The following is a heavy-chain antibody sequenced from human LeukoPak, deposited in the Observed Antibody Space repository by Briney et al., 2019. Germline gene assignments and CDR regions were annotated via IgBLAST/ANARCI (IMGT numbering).Heavy chain of an antibody. CDR2: IYHSGST. J-gene: IGHJ5*02. V-gene: IGHV4-30-2*01. Sequence: SETLSLTCAVSGGSLSSGGYSWSWLRQPPGKGLEWIGYIYHSGSTYYNPSLKSRVTISVDRSKNQFSLKLSSVTAADTAVYYCARGAVPAARDNWFDPWGQGTLVTVSS. CDR1: GGSLSSGGYS. CDR3: ARGAVPAARDNWFDP. D-gene: IGHD2-2*01.